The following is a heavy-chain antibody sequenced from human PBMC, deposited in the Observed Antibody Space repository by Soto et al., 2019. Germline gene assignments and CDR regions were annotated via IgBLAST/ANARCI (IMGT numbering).Heavy chain of an antibody. CDR1: GFTFSSYA. D-gene: IGHD3-3*01. Sequence: GGSLRLSCAASGFTFSSYAMSWVRQAPGKGLGWVSVISGSGGSTYYADSVKGRFTISRDNSKNTLYLQMNSLRAEDTAVYYCAKKMGVAVKRSGNAFDIWGQGTMDTVSS. V-gene: IGHV3-23*01. CDR3: AKKMGVAVKRSGNAFDI. CDR2: ISGSGGST. J-gene: IGHJ3*02.